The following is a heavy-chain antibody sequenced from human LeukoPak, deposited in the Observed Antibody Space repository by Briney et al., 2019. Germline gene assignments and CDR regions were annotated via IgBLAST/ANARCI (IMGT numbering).Heavy chain of an antibody. D-gene: IGHD2-21*02. J-gene: IGHJ3*02. Sequence: GSLRLSCAASGFTFSSYWMTWVRQAPGKGLEWVASIKQDGSEKYYVDSVKGRFTISRDNAKNSLYLQMNSLRAEDTAVYYCARATPAVPVVTPPGDAFDIWGQGTMVTVSS. V-gene: IGHV3-7*01. CDR1: GFTFSSYW. CDR3: ARATPAVPVVTPPGDAFDI. CDR2: IKQDGSEK.